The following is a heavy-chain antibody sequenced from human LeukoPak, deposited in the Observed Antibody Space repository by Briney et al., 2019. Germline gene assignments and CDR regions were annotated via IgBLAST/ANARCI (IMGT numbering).Heavy chain of an antibody. CDR2: IYYSGST. Sequence: SETLSLTCTVSGGSVSSGSYYWSWLRQPPGKGLEWIGYIYYSGSTNYNPSLKSRVTISVDTSKNQFSLKLSSVTAADTAVYYCARYSYGYHYYYYGMDVWGKGTTVTVSS. V-gene: IGHV4-61*01. CDR3: ARYSYGYHYYYYGMDV. J-gene: IGHJ6*04. D-gene: IGHD5-18*01. CDR1: GGSVSSGSYY.